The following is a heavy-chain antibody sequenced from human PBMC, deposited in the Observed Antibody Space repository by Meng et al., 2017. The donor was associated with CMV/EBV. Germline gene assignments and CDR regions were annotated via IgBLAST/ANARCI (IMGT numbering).Heavy chain of an antibody. J-gene: IGHJ4*02. D-gene: IGHD3-3*01. Sequence: ESGPGLVKPSETLSLTGTVSGGSISSSSYYWGWIRQPPGKGLEWIGSIYYSGSTYYNPSLKSRVTKSVDTSKNQFSLKLSSVTAADTAVYYCARDLPPIFGVVDYWGQGTLVTVSS. CDR1: GGSISSSSYY. V-gene: IGHV4-39*07. CDR2: IYYSGST. CDR3: ARDLPPIFGVVDY.